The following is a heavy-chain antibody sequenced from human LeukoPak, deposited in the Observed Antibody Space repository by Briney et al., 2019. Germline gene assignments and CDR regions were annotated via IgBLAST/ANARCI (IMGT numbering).Heavy chain of an antibody. CDR1: GGSISSSSYY. CDR2: IYYSGST. CDR3: ARHAYDYVWGSYRQYYFDY. Sequence: SETLSLTCTVSGGSISSSSYYWSWIRQPPGKGLEWIGSIYYSGSTYYNPSLKSRVTISVDTSKNQFSLKLSSVTAADTAVYYCARHAYDYVWGSYRQYYFDYWGQGTLVTVSS. D-gene: IGHD3-16*02. V-gene: IGHV4-39*01. J-gene: IGHJ4*02.